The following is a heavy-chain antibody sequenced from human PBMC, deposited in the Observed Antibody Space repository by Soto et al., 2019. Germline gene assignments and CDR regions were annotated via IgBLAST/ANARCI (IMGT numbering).Heavy chain of an antibody. V-gene: IGHV3-7*03. CDR2: IKQDGNER. Sequence: EVQVVESGGGLVQPGGSLRLSCVASGFTFSSYWMSWVRQAPGKGLEWVANIKQDGNERHYMDSVKGRFTISRDNAKNSLDLIMNSLKTEDTAMYYCARDGPLSSPTSGWFDPWGQGTLVIVSS. J-gene: IGHJ5*02. D-gene: IGHD2-2*01. CDR1: GFTFSSYW. CDR3: ARDGPLSSPTSGWFDP.